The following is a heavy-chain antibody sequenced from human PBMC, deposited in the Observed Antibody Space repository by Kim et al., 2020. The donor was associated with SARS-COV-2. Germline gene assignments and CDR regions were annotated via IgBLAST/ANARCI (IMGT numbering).Heavy chain of an antibody. CDR2: ISYDESNK. CDR3: AKDDYNNGWYRSLDY. D-gene: IGHD6-19*01. J-gene: IGHJ4*01. Sequence: GGSLRLSCAASGFTFNSCDMHWVRQAPGKGLEWVAIISYDESNKYYADSVKGRFSIARDNSKNTLYLQMTSLRAEDTAIYYCAKDDYNNGWYRSLDYWG. V-gene: IGHV3-30*18. CDR1: GFTFNSCD.